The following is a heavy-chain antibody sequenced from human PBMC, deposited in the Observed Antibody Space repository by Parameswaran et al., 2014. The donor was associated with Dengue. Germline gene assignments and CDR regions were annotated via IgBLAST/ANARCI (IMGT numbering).Heavy chain of an antibody. Sequence: ASETLSLTWTVSGGSVSSGSYYWSWIRQPPGKGLEWIGYIYYSGSTNYNPSLKSRVTISVDTSKNQFSLKLNSVSSADTALYYCARRSGRQQLWAEEPFYFDYWGQGTLVTVSS. J-gene: IGHJ4*02. D-gene: IGHD6-13*01. V-gene: IGHV4-61*01. CDR3: ARRSGRQQLWAEEPFYFDY. CDR1: GGSVSSGSYY. CDR2: IYYSGST.